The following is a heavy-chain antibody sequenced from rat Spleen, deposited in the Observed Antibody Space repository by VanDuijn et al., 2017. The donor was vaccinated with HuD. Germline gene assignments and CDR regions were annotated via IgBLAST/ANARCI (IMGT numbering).Heavy chain of an antibody. CDR1: GFSFSTHY. Sequence: EVQLVESGGGLVQPGRSLKLSCAASGFSFSTHYMAWVRQAPAKGLEWVAYISTGGGSTFYRESVKGRFTISRDNAKSTLYLQMDSLRSEDTATYYCARHEPNWFAYWGQGTLVTVSS. V-gene: IGHV5S23*01. CDR3: ARHEPNWFAY. CDR2: ISTGGGST. J-gene: IGHJ3*01.